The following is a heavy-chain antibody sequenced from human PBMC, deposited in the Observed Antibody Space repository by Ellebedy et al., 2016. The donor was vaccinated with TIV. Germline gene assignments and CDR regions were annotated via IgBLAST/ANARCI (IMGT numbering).Heavy chain of an antibody. CDR1: GFTYTTYA. J-gene: IGHJ4*02. V-gene: IGHV3-23*01. CDR3: AKDNSLLTYYYGSGNFDY. CDR2: IGTGGNT. Sequence: GESLKISCAASGFTYTTYAMPWVRQAPGKGLEWVSGIGTGGNTFYADYVRCRFTISRDTSKNTVFLQMNSLRAEDTAVYYLAKDNSLLTYYYGSGNFDYWGQGTLVTVSS. D-gene: IGHD3-10*01.